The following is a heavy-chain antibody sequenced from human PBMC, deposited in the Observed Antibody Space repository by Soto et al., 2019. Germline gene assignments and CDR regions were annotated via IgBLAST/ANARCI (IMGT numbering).Heavy chain of an antibody. Sequence: EVRLLEAGGGLKQPGGSLRLSCAASGFTFKESAINWVRQAPGKGLEWVASISDTGASTWYAESVRGRLSISTDNSKNTLYLQMHSVRGEDTAVYYCAKGRGSGWAWYFDNWGQGTLVTVSS. V-gene: IGHV3-23*01. J-gene: IGHJ4*02. CDR2: ISDTGAST. CDR1: GFTFKESA. D-gene: IGHD6-19*01. CDR3: AKGRGSGWAWYFDN.